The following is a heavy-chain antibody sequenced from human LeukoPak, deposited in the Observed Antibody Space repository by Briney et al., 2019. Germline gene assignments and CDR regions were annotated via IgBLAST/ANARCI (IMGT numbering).Heavy chain of an antibody. CDR1: GFTFSSYA. CDR3: ARDKSSGYYYFDY. V-gene: IGHV3-23*01. D-gene: IGHD3-22*01. J-gene: IGHJ4*02. Sequence: GGSLRLSCAASGFTFSSYAMSWVRQAPGKGLEWVSAINTPGGSTYYADSVKGRFTISRDNSKNTRYLQMNSLRAEDTALYYCARDKSSGYYYFDYWGQGTLVTVSS. CDR2: INTPGGST.